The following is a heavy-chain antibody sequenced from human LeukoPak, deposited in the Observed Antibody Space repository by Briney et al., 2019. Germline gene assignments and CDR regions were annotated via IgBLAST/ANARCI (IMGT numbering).Heavy chain of an antibody. J-gene: IGHJ4*02. V-gene: IGHV3-48*03. D-gene: IGHD6-13*01. CDR2: ISSSGSTI. CDR3: ARKDKLVGSLGY. Sequence: GGSLRLSCAASGFTFSSYEMNWVRPAPGKGLEWVSYISSSGSTIYYADSVKGRFTISRDNAKNSLYLQMNSLRAEDTAVYYCARKDKLVGSLGYWGQGTLVTVSS. CDR1: GFTFSSYE.